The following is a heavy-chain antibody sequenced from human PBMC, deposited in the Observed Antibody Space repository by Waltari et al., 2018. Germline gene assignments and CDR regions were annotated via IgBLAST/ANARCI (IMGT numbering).Heavy chain of an antibody. Sequence: QVQLQQWGAGLLKPSETLSLTCAVYGGSFSGYYWSWIRQPPGKGLGWVGEINHSGSTNYNPSLKSRVTISVDTSKNQFSLKLSSVTAADTAVYYCARGKDDFWSGVGGYYYYGMDVWGQGTTVTVSS. D-gene: IGHD3-3*01. CDR1: GGSFSGYY. J-gene: IGHJ6*02. CDR3: ARGKDDFWSGVGGYYYYGMDV. CDR2: INHSGST. V-gene: IGHV4-34*01.